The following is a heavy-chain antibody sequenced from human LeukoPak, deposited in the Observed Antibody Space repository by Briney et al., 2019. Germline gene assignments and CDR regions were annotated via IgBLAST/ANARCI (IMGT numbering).Heavy chain of an antibody. CDR1: GGSISSYY. V-gene: IGHV4-59*01. CDR3: ARDRGNWLFDY. D-gene: IGHD4-23*01. Sequence: KPSETLPLTCTVSGGSISSYYWSWIRQPPGKGLEWIGYIYYSGSTNYNPSLKSRVTISVDTSKNQFSLKLSSVTAADTAVYYCARDRGNWLFDYWGQGTLVTVSS. CDR2: IYYSGST. J-gene: IGHJ4*02.